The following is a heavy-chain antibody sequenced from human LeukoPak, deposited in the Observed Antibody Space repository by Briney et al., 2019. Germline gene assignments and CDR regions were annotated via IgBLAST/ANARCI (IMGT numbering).Heavy chain of an antibody. CDR3: AKDNYYYGSGSRDY. CDR1: GFTFSSYA. CDR2: ISGSGGST. Sequence: PGGSLRLSCAASGFTFSSYAMSWVRQAPGKGLEWVSAISGSGGSTYYADSVKGRFTISRDNSKNTLYLQMNSLRAEDTAVYYCAKDNYYYGSGSRDYWGQGTLVTVSS. D-gene: IGHD3-10*01. J-gene: IGHJ4*02. V-gene: IGHV3-23*01.